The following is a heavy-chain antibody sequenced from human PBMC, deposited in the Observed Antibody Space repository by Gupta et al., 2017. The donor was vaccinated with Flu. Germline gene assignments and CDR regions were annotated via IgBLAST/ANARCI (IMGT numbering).Heavy chain of an antibody. Sequence: EVQVLESGGGLVQPGGSLRLSCAASGITFSSSAMNWVRQAPGKGLEGVSFISGNGDGTSYADSVKGRFTISRDNSKNTLYLQMNSLRAEDTAVYYCARGLRGTGGGWGISLDYWGRGTLVTVSS. CDR3: ARGLRGTGGGWGISLDY. CDR1: GITFSSSA. V-gene: IGHV3-23*01. D-gene: IGHD2-8*02. CDR2: ISGNGDGT. J-gene: IGHJ4*02.